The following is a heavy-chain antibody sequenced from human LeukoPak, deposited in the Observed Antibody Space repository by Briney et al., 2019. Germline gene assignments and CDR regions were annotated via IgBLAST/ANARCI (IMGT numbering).Heavy chain of an antibody. CDR2: IGAGGTFT. CDR3: AKDLDYTTYGYYSDY. V-gene: IGHV3-23*01. Sequence: GGSLRLSCTASGFTFSSYAMNWVRQAPGKGLEWVSGIGAGGTFTYYADSVKGRFTISRDNSRNTLYLQMNSLRADDTAVYYCAKDLDYTTYGYYSDYWGQGTLVTVSS. J-gene: IGHJ4*02. CDR1: GFTFSSYA. D-gene: IGHD4-11*01.